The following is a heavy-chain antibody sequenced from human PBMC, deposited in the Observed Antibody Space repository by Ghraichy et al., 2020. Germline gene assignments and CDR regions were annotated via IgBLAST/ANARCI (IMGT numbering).Heavy chain of an antibody. CDR3: ARGGTGDQGLYYFDY. J-gene: IGHJ4*02. V-gene: IGHV3-48*02. Sequence: GGSLRLSCAASGFTFSSYSMNWVRQAPGKGLEWVSYISSSSSTIYYADSVKGRFTISRDNAKNSLYLQMNSLRDEDTAVYYCARGGTGDQGLYYFDYWGQGTLVTVSS. CDR1: GFTFSSYS. D-gene: IGHD3-16*01. CDR2: ISSSSSTI.